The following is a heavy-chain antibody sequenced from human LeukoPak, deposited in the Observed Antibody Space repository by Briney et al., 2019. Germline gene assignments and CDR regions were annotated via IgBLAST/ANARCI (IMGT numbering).Heavy chain of an antibody. J-gene: IGHJ6*03. CDR3: ARTHYYYYYMDV. CDR1: GFTFSDYY. Sequence: GGSLRLSCAASGFTFSDYYMSWIRQAPGKGLEWVSYISSSGSTIYYADSVKGRFTISRDNAKNSLYLQTNSLRAEDTAVYYCARTHYYYYYMDVWGKGTTVTISS. V-gene: IGHV3-11*01. CDR2: ISSSGSTI.